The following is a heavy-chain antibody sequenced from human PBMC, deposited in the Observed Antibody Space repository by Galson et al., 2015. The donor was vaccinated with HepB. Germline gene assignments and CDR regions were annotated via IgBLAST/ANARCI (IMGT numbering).Heavy chain of an antibody. Sequence: SLRLSCAGSGFTFDDYAMHWVRQVPGKGLEWVSGISWTSGTIGYADSVKGRFIISRDNAKNSLYLQINSLRPEDTALYYCAKDISPGNYYFCSGSYYSNAFDIWGQGTMITVSS. CDR1: GFTFDDYA. CDR2: ISWTSGTI. J-gene: IGHJ3*02. V-gene: IGHV3-9*01. CDR3: AKDISPGNYYFCSGSYYSNAFDI. D-gene: IGHD3-10*01.